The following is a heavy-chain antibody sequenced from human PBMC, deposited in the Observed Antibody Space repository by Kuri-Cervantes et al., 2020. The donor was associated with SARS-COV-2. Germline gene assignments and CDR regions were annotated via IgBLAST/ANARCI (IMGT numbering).Heavy chain of an antibody. J-gene: IGHJ3*01. CDR3: ARASTSVYGVLIALFSSNAFDV. CDR2: LDHSGKA. D-gene: IGHD2-21*01. CDR1: GGSLNNFY. Sequence: GSLRLSCAVYGGSLNNFYWSWICQSPGKGPEWIGELDHSGKANYNPSLKSRVTISVDKSKNQFSLKVTSMAAADTAVYYCARASTSVYGVLIALFSSNAFDVWGQGTMVTVSS. V-gene: IGHV4-34*01.